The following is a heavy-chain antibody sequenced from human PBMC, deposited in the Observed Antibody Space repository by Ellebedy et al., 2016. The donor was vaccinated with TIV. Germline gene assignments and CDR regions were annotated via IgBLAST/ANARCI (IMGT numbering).Heavy chain of an antibody. CDR1: GDSIDTSTYY. CDR3: AKDFERRIPAAGGMFYFDF. CDR2: FYSGGSA. J-gene: IGHJ4*02. V-gene: IGHV4-39*07. Sequence: MPSETLSLTCTVSGDSIDTSTYYWGWIRQPPGKGLEWIGSFYSGGSAYYNPSLKSRVTMSLDTSKSQVSLKLSSVTASDTAVYYWAKDFERRIPAAGGMFYFDFWGQGALVTVSS. D-gene: IGHD6-13*01.